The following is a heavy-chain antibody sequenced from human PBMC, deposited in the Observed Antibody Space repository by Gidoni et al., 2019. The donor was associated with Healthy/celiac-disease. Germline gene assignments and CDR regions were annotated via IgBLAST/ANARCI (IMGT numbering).Heavy chain of an antibody. Sequence: QVQLVQSGAEVKKPGSSVKVSCKASGGTFSSYAIRWERQAPGQGLEWMGGIIPIFGTANYAQKFQGRVTITADESTSTAYMELSSLRSEDTAVYYCARDSGIAVAEEDFDYWGQGTLVTVSS. CDR1: GGTFSSYA. CDR2: IIPIFGTA. J-gene: IGHJ4*02. D-gene: IGHD6-19*01. V-gene: IGHV1-69*01. CDR3: ARDSGIAVAEEDFDY.